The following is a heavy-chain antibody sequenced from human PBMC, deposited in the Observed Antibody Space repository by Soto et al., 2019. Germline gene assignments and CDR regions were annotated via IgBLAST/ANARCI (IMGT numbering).Heavy chain of an antibody. CDR1: GFTFSNYW. CDR3: VKEIAAAQ. V-gene: IGHV3-7*01. Sequence: EVQLVESGGALVQPGGSLRLTCATSGFTFSNYWMTWVRQAPGKGLEWVANINKDGSKTSFVDSVKGRFTIFRDNAKSSLYLQMNSLRGEDTAKYYCVKEIAAAQWGQGTLVTVSS. J-gene: IGHJ4*02. D-gene: IGHD6-25*01. CDR2: INKDGSKT.